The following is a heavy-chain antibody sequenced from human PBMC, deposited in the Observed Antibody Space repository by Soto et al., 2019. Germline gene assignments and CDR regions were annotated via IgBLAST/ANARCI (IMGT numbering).Heavy chain of an antibody. CDR3: NRPTPSVRRTFHDY. V-gene: IGHV3-73*01. D-gene: IGHD6-19*01. CDR2: VRTKAYNFAT. Sequence: QLVESGGGLVQPGGSLKLSCAASGFTFSGSAMHWVRQASGKGLEWVGRVRTKAYNFATAYAASVKGRFSLSRDDSKDTADLQMNSLKTEETAPYYCNRPTPSVRRTFHDYWGQGTLVTVSS. CDR1: GFTFSGSA. J-gene: IGHJ4*02.